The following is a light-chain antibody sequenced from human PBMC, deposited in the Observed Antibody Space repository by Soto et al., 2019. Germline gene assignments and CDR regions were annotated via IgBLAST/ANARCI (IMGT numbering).Light chain of an antibody. CDR3: QQSSNIPYT. CDR2: AAS. J-gene: IGKJ2*01. Sequence: DIQMTQSPSSLSASVGDRVTITCRASQTISSYLNWYQQNPVKAPKLLIYAASSLQSGVPSRFSGSGSRTDFTLTISSLQPEDFATYYCQQSSNIPYTFGQGTKLEIK. V-gene: IGKV1-39*01. CDR1: QTISSY.